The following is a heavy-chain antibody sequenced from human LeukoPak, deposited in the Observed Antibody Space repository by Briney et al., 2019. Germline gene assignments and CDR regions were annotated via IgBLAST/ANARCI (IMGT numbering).Heavy chain of an antibody. Sequence: SETLSLTCTVSGGSISSYYWSWIRQPAGKGLEWIGRIYSSGSTNYNPSLKSRVTISVDTSKNQFSLKLSSVTAADTAVYYCARRKRGEYRGIYYYYMDVWGKGTTVTVSS. CDR3: ARRKRGEYRGIYYYYMDV. V-gene: IGHV4-4*07. D-gene: IGHD3-16*01. CDR2: IYSSGST. J-gene: IGHJ6*03. CDR1: GGSISSYY.